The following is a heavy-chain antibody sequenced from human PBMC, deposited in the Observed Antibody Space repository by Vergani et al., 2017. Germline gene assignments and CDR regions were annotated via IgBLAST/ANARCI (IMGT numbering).Heavy chain of an antibody. V-gene: IGHV4-30-4*01. CDR3: ARVRRDDSSGYYYYYGMDV. Sequence: QVQLQESGPGLVKPSQTLSLTCTVSGGPISSGDYYWSWIRQPPGKGLEWSGYIYYGGSTYYNPSLKSRVTISVDTSKNQFSLKLSSVTAADTAVYYCARVRRDDSSGYYYYYGMDVWGQGTTVTVSS. J-gene: IGHJ6*02. CDR1: GGPISSGDYY. D-gene: IGHD3-22*01. CDR2: IYYGGST.